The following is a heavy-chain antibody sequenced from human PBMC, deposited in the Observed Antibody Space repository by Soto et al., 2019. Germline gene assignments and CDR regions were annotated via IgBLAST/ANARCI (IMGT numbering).Heavy chain of an antibody. V-gene: IGHV3-9*01. CDR3: AKDVGYGNTGAFDY. CDR1: GFTFDDYA. D-gene: IGHD5-12*01. CDR2: ISWNSGSI. J-gene: IGHJ4*02. Sequence: EVQLVESGGGLVQPGRSLRLSCAASGFTFDDYAMHWVRQAPGKGLEWVSGISWNSGSIGYADSVKGRFTISRDNAKNSLYLQMNRLRAEDTALYYCAKDVGYGNTGAFDYWGPGTLVTVSS.